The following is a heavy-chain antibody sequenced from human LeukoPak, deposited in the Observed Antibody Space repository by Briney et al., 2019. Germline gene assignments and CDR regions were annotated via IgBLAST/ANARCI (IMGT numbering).Heavy chain of an antibody. J-gene: IGHJ4*02. V-gene: IGHV3-21*01. CDR2: ISSSSSYI. Sequence: GGSLRLSCAASGFTFSSYSMNWVRQAPGKGLEWVSSISSSSSYIYYADSAKGLFTISRDNAKNSLYLQMNSLRAEDTAVYYCARDEHDSSGYYYFDYWGQGTLVTVST. D-gene: IGHD3-22*01. CDR3: ARDEHDSSGYYYFDY. CDR1: GFTFSSYS.